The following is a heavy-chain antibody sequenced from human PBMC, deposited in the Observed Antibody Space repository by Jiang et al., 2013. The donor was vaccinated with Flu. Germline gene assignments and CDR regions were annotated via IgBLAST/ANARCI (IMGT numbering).Heavy chain of an antibody. D-gene: IGHD3-10*01. CDR1: GHTLRQLP. J-gene: IGHJ4*02. Sequence: EVKKPGASVKVSCKVSGHTLRQLPIHWVRQAPGKGLEWMGGFDPEQDETIYAQRFQGRVTMTEDTSTDTAYMELSSLRSDDTAVYYCATVPDFGPQSLLWFAHNYFDYWGQGTLVTVSS. CDR2: FDPEQDET. V-gene: IGHV1-24*01. CDR3: ATVPDFGPQSLLWFAHNYFDY.